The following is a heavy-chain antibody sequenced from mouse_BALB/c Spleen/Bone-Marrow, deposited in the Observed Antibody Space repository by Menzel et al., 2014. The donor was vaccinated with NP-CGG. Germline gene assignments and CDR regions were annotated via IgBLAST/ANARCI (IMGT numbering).Heavy chain of an antibody. CDR2: ISSGSSTI. Sequence: EVKLVESGGGLVQPGGSRKLSCAASGFTFSSFGMHWVRQAPEKGLEWVAYISSGSSTIYYADTVKGRFTISRDNPKNTLFLQMTSLRSEGTAMYYCARYGYYDAMDYWGQGTSVTVSS. CDR3: ARYGYYDAMDY. D-gene: IGHD2-2*01. CDR1: GFTFSSFG. J-gene: IGHJ4*01. V-gene: IGHV5-17*02.